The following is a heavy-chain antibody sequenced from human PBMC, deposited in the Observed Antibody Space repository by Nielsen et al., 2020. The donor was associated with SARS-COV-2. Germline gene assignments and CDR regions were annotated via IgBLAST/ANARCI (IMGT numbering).Heavy chain of an antibody. CDR1: GGSISSYY. CDR3: ARGGTYPFDY. J-gene: IGHJ4*02. D-gene: IGHD1-26*01. Sequence: SETLSLTCTVSGGSISSYYWSWIRQPPGKGLEWIGYIYYSGSTNYNPSLESRVTISQDTSKNQFSLTLTSVTAADTAKYYCARGGTYPFDYWGQGILVTVSS. V-gene: IGHV4-59*08. CDR2: IYYSGST.